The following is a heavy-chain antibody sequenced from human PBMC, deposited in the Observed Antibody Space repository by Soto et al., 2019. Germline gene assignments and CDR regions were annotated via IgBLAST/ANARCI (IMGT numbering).Heavy chain of an antibody. V-gene: IGHV4-61*01. J-gene: IGHJ4*02. CDR2: IYFTGST. CDR3: AKAPFAVAVKSWHY. Sequence: LSLTCSVVAGSISDGSHYRSCNRQHPGKGLERIGYIYFTGSTNYNHSMKSRDSISVATYKNQFYMKLSSVTAADTAVYYCAKAPFAVAVKSWHYRGKRTPVPVS. D-gene: IGHD6-19*01. CDR1: AGSISDGSHY.